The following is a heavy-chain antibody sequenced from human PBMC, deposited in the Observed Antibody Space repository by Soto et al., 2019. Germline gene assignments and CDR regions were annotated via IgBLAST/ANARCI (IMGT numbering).Heavy chain of an antibody. J-gene: IGHJ4*02. CDR3: ASITATTGKRKGPFDY. CDR1: GYSFTNSA. V-gene: IGHV1-46*01. CDR2: INASGGST. D-gene: IGHD4-17*01. Sequence: GASVKVSCKASGYSFTNSAIHWPRQAPGQRLEWMGIINASGGSTRYAQKFQGRVTMTRDTSTSTVYMELSSLRSEDTAVYYCASITATTGKRKGPFDYWGQGTLVTVSS.